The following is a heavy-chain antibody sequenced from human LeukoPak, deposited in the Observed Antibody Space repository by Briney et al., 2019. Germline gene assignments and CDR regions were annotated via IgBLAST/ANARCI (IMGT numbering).Heavy chain of an antibody. V-gene: IGHV3-7*01. Sequence: GGSLRLSCTASGFTFNRDWTAWVRQAPGKGLEWVANIKEDGSEKNYVDTVKGRFTISRDNAENSAYLQMNDLRAEDTGVYYCVTKEPSTSGWSYWGQGTLVTVSS. CDR2: IKEDGSEK. D-gene: IGHD6-19*01. J-gene: IGHJ4*02. CDR3: VTKEPSTSGWSY. CDR1: GFTFNRDW.